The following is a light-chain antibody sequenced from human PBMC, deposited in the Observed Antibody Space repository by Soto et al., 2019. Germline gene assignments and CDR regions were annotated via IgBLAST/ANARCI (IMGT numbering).Light chain of an antibody. J-gene: IGKJ1*01. CDR2: GAS. CDR3: QQYGSSSWT. CDR1: QSVISN. Sequence: EIVMPQSPATLSLSPGERATLSCRARQSVISNLAWYQQKPGQAPRLLIYGASSRATGIPDRFSGSGSGSDFTLTISRLEPEDVAVDYCQQYGSSSWTFGQGTKVDIK. V-gene: IGKV3-20*01.